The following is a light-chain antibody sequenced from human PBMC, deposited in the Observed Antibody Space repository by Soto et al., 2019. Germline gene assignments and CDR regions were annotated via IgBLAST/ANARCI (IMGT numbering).Light chain of an antibody. Sequence: EIVLTQSPATLSLSPGERATLSCRASQSVSSYLAWYQHKPGQAPRLLISDASNRATGVPARFSGSGSGTDFTLTISSLEPEDFAVYYCQQRSNWPYTCGQGTKLEIK. CDR2: DAS. CDR1: QSVSSY. J-gene: IGKJ2*01. CDR3: QQRSNWPYT. V-gene: IGKV3-11*01.